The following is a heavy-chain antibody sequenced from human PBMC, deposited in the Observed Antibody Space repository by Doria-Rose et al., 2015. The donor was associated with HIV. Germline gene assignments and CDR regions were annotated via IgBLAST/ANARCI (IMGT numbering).Heavy chain of an antibody. D-gene: IGHD1-1*01. J-gene: IGHJ6*02. V-gene: IGHV4-34*01. CDR3: ARGLLRGGWNDVDYYYGMDV. Sequence: VQLQESGAGLVKPSETLSLTCAVFGGSFSGYYWSWIRQPPGKGLEWIGAINHSGSTNYKTSLKSRVTISIDTSKNLFSLKLSSVTAADTAVYYCARGLLRGGWNDVDYYYGMDVWGQGTTVTVSS. CDR2: INHSGST. CDR1: GGSFSGYY.